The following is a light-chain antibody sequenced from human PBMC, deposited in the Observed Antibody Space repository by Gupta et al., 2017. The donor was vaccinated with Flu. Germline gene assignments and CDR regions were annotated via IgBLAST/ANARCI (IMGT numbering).Light chain of an antibody. V-gene: IGLV1-47*01. CDR3: DTWAERLTVPV. J-gene: IGLJ3*02. Sequence: RVTISCSGSSSNSGGKYVFWYQQLPGAAPKLLIYRTNQRPSGVPDRFSGSKSGNSASLAIXGXRSDDEXDYYWDTWAERLTVPVFGGGTRLTVL. CDR2: RTN. CDR1: SSNSGGKY.